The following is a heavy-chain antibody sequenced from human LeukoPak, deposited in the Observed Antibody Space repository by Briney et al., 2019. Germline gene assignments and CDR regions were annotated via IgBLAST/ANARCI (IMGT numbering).Heavy chain of an antibody. Sequence: GASVKVSCRTSGYDFSTYGITWVRQAPGQGLEYMGWIRPSNGNRNYAQKVQDRVTLTTDTSISTVYMELRSLRSDDTAVYYCARAFSASKSCDYWGQGTLVTVSS. V-gene: IGHV1-18*01. CDR3: ARAFSASKSCDY. CDR2: IRPSNGNR. CDR1: GYDFSTYG. D-gene: IGHD6-19*01. J-gene: IGHJ4*02.